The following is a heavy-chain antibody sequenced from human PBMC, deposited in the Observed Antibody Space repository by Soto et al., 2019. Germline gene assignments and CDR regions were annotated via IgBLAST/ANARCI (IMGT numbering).Heavy chain of an antibody. J-gene: IGHJ4*01. CDR1: GYSFTTYW. CDR3: ARQSTSAPKDY. Sequence: GESLKISSKGSGYSFTTYWIAWVRQMPGKGLEWVGVVYPGDSDTRYSPSFEGHVTISVDKSISTAFLQWNSLKASDNAIYFCARQSTSAPKDYWGQGTLVTVSS. V-gene: IGHV5-51*01. D-gene: IGHD3-10*01. CDR2: VYPGDSDT.